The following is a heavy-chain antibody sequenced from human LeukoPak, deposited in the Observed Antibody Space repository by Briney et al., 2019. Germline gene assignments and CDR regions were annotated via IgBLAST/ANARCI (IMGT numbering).Heavy chain of an antibody. CDR1: GFTFSSYG. D-gene: IGHD2-15*01. V-gene: IGHV3-30*02. CDR2: IRYDGSNK. J-gene: IGHJ4*02. Sequence: PGGSLRLSCAASGFTFSSYGMHWVRQAPGKGLEWVAFIRYDGSNKYYADSVKGRFTISRDNSKNTLYLQMNSLRAEDTAVYYCANHLIGYCSGGSCYSFDYWGQRTLVTVSS. CDR3: ANHLIGYCSGGSCYSFDY.